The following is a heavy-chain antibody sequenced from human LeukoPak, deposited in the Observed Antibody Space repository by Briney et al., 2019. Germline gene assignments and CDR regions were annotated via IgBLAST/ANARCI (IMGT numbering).Heavy chain of an antibody. CDR1: GGSISSGGYY. D-gene: IGHD5-18*01. CDR2: IYYSGST. Sequence: PSQTLSLTCTVSGGSISSGGYYWSWSRQHPGKGLEGIGYIYYSGSTYYNPSLKSRVTISVDTSKNQFSLKLSSVTAAATAVYYCARGSAAMATLDYWGQGTLVTVSS. CDR3: ARGSAAMATLDY. V-gene: IGHV4-31*03. J-gene: IGHJ4*02.